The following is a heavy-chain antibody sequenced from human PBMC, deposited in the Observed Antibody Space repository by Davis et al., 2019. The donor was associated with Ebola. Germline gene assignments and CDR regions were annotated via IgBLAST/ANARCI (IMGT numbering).Heavy chain of an antibody. D-gene: IGHD6-13*01. CDR3: ARDLGYSSSWTRDPHYYGMDV. J-gene: IGHJ6*02. CDR1: GFTFSSYG. CDR2: IWYDGSNK. Sequence: GGSLRLSCAASGFTFSSYGMHWVRQAPGKGLEWVAVIWYDGSNKYYADSVKGRFTISRDNSKNTLYLQMNSLRAEDTAVYYCARDLGYSSSWTRDPHYYGMDVWGQGTTVTVSS. V-gene: IGHV3-33*01.